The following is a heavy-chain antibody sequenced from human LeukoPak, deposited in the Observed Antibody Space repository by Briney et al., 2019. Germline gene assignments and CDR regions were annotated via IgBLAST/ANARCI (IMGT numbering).Heavy chain of an antibody. J-gene: IGHJ4*02. CDR1: GYTFTGYY. CDR3: AKGTSGWYVAPFDY. D-gene: IGHD6-19*01. Sequence: ASVKVSCKASGYTFTGYYMHWVRQAPGQGLEWMGIINPSGGSTGYAQKFQGRVTMTRDMSTSTVYMELSSLRSEDTAVYYCAKGTSGWYVAPFDYWGQGSLVTVSS. CDR2: INPSGGST. V-gene: IGHV1-46*01.